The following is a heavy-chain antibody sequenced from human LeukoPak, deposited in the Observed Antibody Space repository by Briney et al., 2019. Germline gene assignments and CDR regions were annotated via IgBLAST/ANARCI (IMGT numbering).Heavy chain of an antibody. Sequence: GGSLRLSCAAFGFTVRSDDMNWVRQAPGKGLEWVSILDSDGSPSYADSVKGRFTISRDNSKNTLDLQMNGLRAEDTAVYYCARAAAGRAYYHYGMDVWGQGTLVTVSS. V-gene: IGHV3-53*01. CDR3: ARAAAGRAYYHYGMDV. CDR2: LDSDGSP. D-gene: IGHD6-13*01. CDR1: GFTVRSDD. J-gene: IGHJ6*02.